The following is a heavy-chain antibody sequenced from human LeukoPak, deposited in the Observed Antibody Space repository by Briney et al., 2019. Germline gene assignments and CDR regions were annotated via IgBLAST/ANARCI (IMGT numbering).Heavy chain of an antibody. CDR2: IIPIFGTA. CDR1: GGTFSSYA. V-gene: IGHV1-69*01. Sequence: SVKVSCKASGGTFSSYAISWVRQAPGQGLEWMGGIIPIFGTANYAQKFQGRVTITADESTSTAYMELSSLGSEDTAVYYCARGWNYYGSGSYLYYFDYWGQGTLVTVSS. J-gene: IGHJ4*02. D-gene: IGHD3-10*01. CDR3: ARGWNYYGSGSYLYYFDY.